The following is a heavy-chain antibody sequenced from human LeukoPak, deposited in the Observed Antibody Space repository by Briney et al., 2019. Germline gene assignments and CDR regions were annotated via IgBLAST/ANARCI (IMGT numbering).Heavy chain of an antibody. D-gene: IGHD5-18*01. V-gene: IGHV4-39*01. CDR2: IYYSGST. CDR3: ARHHGLWSDYYFDY. CDR1: GGSISSSSYY. Sequence: PSETLSLTCTVSGGSISSSSYYWGWIRQPPGKGLEWIGSIYYSGSTYYNPSLKSRVTISVDTSKNQFSLKLSSVTAADTAVYYCARHHGLWSDYYFDYWGQGTLVTVSS. J-gene: IGHJ4*02.